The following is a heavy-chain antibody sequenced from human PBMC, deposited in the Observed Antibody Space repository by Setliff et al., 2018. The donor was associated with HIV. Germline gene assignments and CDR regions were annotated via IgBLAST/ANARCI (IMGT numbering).Heavy chain of an antibody. CDR3: AKARSEYQLMPWYYYMDV. D-gene: IGHD6-6*01. Sequence: GGSLRLSCVASGLTFNRYWMSWVRQVPGKGLEWVSNTKYDGSESYYVDSVKGRFTISRDNSKKTLYLQMNSLRPEDTAVYHCAKARSEYQLMPWYYYMDVWGQGTTVTVSS. CDR2: TKYDGSES. V-gene: IGHV3-7*01. J-gene: IGHJ6*03. CDR1: GLTFNRYW.